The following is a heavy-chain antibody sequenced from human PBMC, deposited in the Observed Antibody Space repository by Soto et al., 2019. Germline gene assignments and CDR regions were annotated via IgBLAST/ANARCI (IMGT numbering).Heavy chain of an antibody. J-gene: IGHJ5*02. V-gene: IGHV3-11*06. CDR2: ISNSSSYT. CDR3: ARADSSGYYSYWFDP. Sequence: PGGSLRLSCAGSGFTFSDYYMSWIRQAPGKGLEWVSYISNSSSYTNYADSVKGRFTISRDNAKNSLYLQMNSLRAEDTAVYYCARADSSGYYSYWFDPWGQGTLVTVSS. D-gene: IGHD3-22*01. CDR1: GFTFSDYY.